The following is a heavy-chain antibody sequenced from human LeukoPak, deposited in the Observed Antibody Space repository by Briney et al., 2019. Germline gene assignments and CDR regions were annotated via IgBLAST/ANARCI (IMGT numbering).Heavy chain of an antibody. CDR2: IWYDGSNK. D-gene: IGHD3-10*01. Sequence: PWGSLRLSCIVSGFTFNNYGMHWLRQAPGKGLERVAVIWYDGSNKYYADSVKGRFTISRHNSKNTLYLQMNTLRAEDTAVYYCAKDGPPHTMVRGVIRYYFDYWGQGTLVTVSS. CDR3: AKDGPPHTMVRGVIRYYFDY. J-gene: IGHJ4*02. V-gene: IGHV3-33*03. CDR1: GFTFNNYG.